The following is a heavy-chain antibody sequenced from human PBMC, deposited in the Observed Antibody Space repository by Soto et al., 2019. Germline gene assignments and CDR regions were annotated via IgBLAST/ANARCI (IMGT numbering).Heavy chain of an antibody. CDR1: GGSISSGGYY. Sequence: QVQLQESGPGLVKPSQTLSLTCTVSGGSISSGGYYWSWIRQHPGKGLEWIGYIFYSGTTYYTPHPQSXXTISVDTSKNQFSLKLSSVTAADTAVYYCARSVDPWGQGTLVTVSS. V-gene: IGHV4-31*03. J-gene: IGHJ5*02. CDR3: ARSVDP. CDR2: IFYSGTT.